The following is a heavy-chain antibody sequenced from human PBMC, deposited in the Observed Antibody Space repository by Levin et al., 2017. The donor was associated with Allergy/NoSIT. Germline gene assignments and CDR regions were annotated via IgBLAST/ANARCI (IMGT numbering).Heavy chain of an antibody. Sequence: GGSLRLSCAASGFTFTSYAMSWVRQAPGKGLEWVSAISGSGGSTYYADSVKGRFTISRNNSEKTLYLQMNSLRAEDTAVYYCAKALGFCSSTSCSYYMDVWGKGTTVTVYS. D-gene: IGHD2-2*01. CDR1: GFTFTSYA. CDR2: ISGSGGST. J-gene: IGHJ6*03. CDR3: AKALGFCSSTSCSYYMDV. V-gene: IGHV3-23*01.